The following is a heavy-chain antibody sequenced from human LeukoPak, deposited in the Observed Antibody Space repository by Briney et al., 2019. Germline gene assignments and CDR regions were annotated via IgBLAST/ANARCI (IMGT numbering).Heavy chain of an antibody. Sequence: GRSLRLSCAASGFTFDDYAMHWVRQAPGKGLEWVSGISWNSGSIGYADSVKGRFTISRDNSKNTLFLQMNSLRAEDTAVYYCARDWDESSSWFPSAGMDVWGQGTTVTVSS. J-gene: IGHJ6*02. CDR2: ISWNSGSI. D-gene: IGHD6-13*01. CDR3: ARDWDESSSWFPSAGMDV. CDR1: GFTFDDYA. V-gene: IGHV3-9*01.